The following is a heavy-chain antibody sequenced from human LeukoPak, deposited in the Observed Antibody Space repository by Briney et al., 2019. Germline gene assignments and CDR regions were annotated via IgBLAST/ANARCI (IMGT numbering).Heavy chain of an antibody. D-gene: IGHD3-9*01. CDR1: GGSINNFY. CDR2: IYYSGST. V-gene: IGHV4-59*01. Sequence: SEALSLTCTVSGGSINNFYWSCIRQPPRKGLEWIGYIYYSGSTNYNPSLKSRVTISVDPSKNQFSLRLSSVTAADTAVYYCARRGIGLVMDYWGQGTLVTVSS. CDR3: ARRGIGLVMDY. J-gene: IGHJ4*02.